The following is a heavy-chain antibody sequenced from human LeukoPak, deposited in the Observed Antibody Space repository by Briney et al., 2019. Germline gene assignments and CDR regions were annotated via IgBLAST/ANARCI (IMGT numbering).Heavy chain of an antibody. J-gene: IGHJ4*02. D-gene: IGHD5-12*01. Sequence: GGSLRLSCAASGFTFSDYYMNWIRQAPGKGLEWVSYISSSSGYTKYADSVKGRFTISRDNAENSLYLQMSSLRAEDTAVYHCARSTSAFDSPFDLWGQGTLVTVSS. CDR3: ARSTSAFDSPFDL. V-gene: IGHV3-11*06. CDR2: ISSSSGYT. CDR1: GFTFSDYY.